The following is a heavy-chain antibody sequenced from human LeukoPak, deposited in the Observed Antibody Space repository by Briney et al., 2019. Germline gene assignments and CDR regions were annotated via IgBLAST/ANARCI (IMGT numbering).Heavy chain of an antibody. D-gene: IGHD2-15*01. CDR2: ISAYNGNT. CDR3: ARDAMRSGGSSPYYNYGMDV. Sequence: ASVKVSCKASGYTFTSYGISWVRQAPGQGLELMGWISAYNGNTNYVEKLQGRVTMTRDTSTSTAYMELRSLRSDDTAVYYCARDAMRSGGSSPYYNYGMDVWGQGTTVTVSS. CDR1: GYTFTSYG. J-gene: IGHJ6*02. V-gene: IGHV1-18*01.